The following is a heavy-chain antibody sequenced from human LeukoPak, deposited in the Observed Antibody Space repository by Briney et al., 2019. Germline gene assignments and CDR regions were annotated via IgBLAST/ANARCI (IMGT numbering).Heavy chain of an antibody. J-gene: IGHJ6*03. CDR3: ARAGELRYMDV. Sequence: PGGSLRLSCAASGFTFSSYRMNWVRQAPGKGLEWVSTIKGIGPTTYYADSLKGRFTISRDNAKNSLFLQMSSLRADDTAIYYCARAGELRYMDVWGKGTAVTVSS. V-gene: IGHV3-48*04. D-gene: IGHD3-16*01. CDR2: IKGIGPTT. CDR1: GFTFSSYR.